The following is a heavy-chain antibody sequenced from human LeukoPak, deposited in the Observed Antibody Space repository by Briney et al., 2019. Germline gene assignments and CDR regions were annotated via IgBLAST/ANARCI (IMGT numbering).Heavy chain of an antibody. CDR2: FDPEDGET. D-gene: IGHD1-26*01. V-gene: IGHV1-24*01. CDR3: ATSIGSYSPFAS. CDR1: GYTLTELS. Sequence: GASVKVSCKVFGYTLTELSMHWVRQAPGKGLEWMGGFDPEDGETIYAQKFQGRVTMTEDTSTDTAYMELSSLRSEHTAVYYSATSIGSYSPFASWGQGTLVTVSS. J-gene: IGHJ4*02.